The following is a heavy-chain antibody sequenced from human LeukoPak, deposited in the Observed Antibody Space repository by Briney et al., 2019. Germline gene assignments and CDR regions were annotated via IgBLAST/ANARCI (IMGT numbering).Heavy chain of an antibody. CDR2: INHSGST. Sequence: SQALSLTCAVCGGSFSGYCWTWIRKPPCKGLELNGEINHSGSTNYNPSLKSRVTISVDTSKNQFSLKLRSVTAADTAVYYCARGGGAAAGHYYYYMDVWDKGTTVTVSS. D-gene: IGHD6-13*01. J-gene: IGHJ6*03. V-gene: IGHV4-34*01. CDR3: ARGGGAAAGHYYYYMDV. CDR1: GGSFSGYC.